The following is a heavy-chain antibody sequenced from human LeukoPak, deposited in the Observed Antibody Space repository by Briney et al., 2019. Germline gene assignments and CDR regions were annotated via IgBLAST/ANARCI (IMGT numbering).Heavy chain of an antibody. CDR2: IYYSGST. CDR1: GGAISSYY. J-gene: IGHJ6*02. CDR3: ARMRYYYYGMDV. Sequence: SETLSLTCTVSGGAISSYYWSWIRQPPGKGLEWIGYIYYSGSTNYNPSLKSRVTISVDTSKNQFSLKLSSVTAADTAVYYCARMRYYYYGMDVWGQGTTVTVSS. V-gene: IGHV4-59*01.